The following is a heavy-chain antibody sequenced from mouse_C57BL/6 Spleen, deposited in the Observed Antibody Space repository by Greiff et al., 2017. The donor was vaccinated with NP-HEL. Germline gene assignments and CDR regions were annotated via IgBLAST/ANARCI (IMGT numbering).Heavy chain of an antibody. J-gene: IGHJ3*01. CDR3: ARDPYYYGSSYIFAY. CDR2: IYPGSGNT. CDR1: GYTFTDYY. D-gene: IGHD1-1*01. Sequence: QVQLQQSGAELVRPGASVKLSCKASGYTFTDYYINWVKQRPGQGLEWIARIYPGSGNTYYNEKFKGKATLTAEKSSSTAYMQLSSLTSEDSAVYFCARDPYYYGSSYIFAYWGQGTLVTVSA. V-gene: IGHV1-76*01.